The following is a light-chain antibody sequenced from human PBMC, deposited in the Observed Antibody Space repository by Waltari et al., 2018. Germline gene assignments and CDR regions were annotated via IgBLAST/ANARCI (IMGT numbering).Light chain of an antibody. J-gene: IGKJ4*01. Sequence: DIVLTQSPLSLPVTPGEPASISCRFIQSLLPRTGYNYLDWDLQKPGQSPQPPIYFGSTRASGVPDRFSGSGSGTDFTLNISRVEAEDVGVYYCMQPLQTPFTFGGGTKVEIK. V-gene: IGKV2-28*01. CDR3: MQPLQTPFT. CDR2: FGS. CDR1: QSLLPRTGYNY.